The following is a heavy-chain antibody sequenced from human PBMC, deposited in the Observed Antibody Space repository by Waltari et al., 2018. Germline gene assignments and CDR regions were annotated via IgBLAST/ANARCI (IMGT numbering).Heavy chain of an antibody. CDR1: GYTFNGYQ. CDR3: ARGGRDGRIGDLNWFDP. V-gene: IGHV1-2*06. J-gene: IGHJ5*02. CDR2: INPNSGGT. Sequence: QVQLVQYGAEVKKTGASVKVSCKASGYTFNGYQMHWVRQAAGQGLEWMGRINPNSGGTNYAQKFQGRVTMTRDTSISTAYMELSRLRSDDTAVYYCARGGRDGRIGDLNWFDPWGQGTLVTVSS. D-gene: IGHD3-16*01.